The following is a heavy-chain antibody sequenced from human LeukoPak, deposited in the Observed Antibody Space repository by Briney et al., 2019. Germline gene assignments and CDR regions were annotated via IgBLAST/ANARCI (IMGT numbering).Heavy chain of an antibody. CDR2: IYTSGST. D-gene: IGHD3-3*01. J-gene: IGHJ2*01. V-gene: IGHV4-4*07. CDR1: GGSISSYY. Sequence: SETLSLTCTVSGGSISSYYWSWIRQPAGKGLEWIGRIYTSGSTNYNPSLKSRVTMSVDTSKNQFSLKLSSVTAADTAVYYCASMDYDFWSGYSTTGYFDLWGRGTLVTVSS. CDR3: ASMDYDFWSGYSTTGYFDL.